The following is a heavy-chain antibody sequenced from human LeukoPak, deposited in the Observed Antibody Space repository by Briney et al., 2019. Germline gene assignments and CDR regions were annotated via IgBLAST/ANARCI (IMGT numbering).Heavy chain of an antibody. CDR1: GYTFTSYD. V-gene: IGHV1-8*03. Sequence: ASLKASCKASGYTFTSYDINWVRQATGQGVEWMGWMNPNSGKTASAQKFQGRVTITRNTSISTAYMELSSLRSEDTAVYYCARGRALRFLEWLPEGRSSSFGYWGQGTLVTVSS. J-gene: IGHJ4*02. D-gene: IGHD3-3*01. CDR3: ARGRALRFLEWLPEGRSSSFGY. CDR2: MNPNSGKT.